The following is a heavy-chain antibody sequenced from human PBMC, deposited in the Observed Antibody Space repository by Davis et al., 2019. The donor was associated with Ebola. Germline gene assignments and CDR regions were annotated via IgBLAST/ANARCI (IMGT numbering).Heavy chain of an antibody. Sequence: ASVKVSCKASGYTFTSYYMHWVRPAPGQGLEWMGIINPSGGSTSYAQKFQGRVTMTRDTSTSTVYMELSSLRSEDTAVYYCARTYYYGSGSYYKYYYGMDVWGQGTTVTVSS. CDR2: INPSGGST. J-gene: IGHJ6*02. CDR3: ARTYYYGSGSYYKYYYGMDV. D-gene: IGHD3-10*01. CDR1: GYTFTSYY. V-gene: IGHV1-46*01.